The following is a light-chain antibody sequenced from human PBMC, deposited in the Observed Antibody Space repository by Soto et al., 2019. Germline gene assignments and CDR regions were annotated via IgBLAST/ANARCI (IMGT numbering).Light chain of an antibody. V-gene: IGKV3-20*01. CDR1: QSVSSSY. CDR2: GAS. J-gene: IGKJ4*01. Sequence: EVVLTQSPGTLSLSPGERATLSCRADQSVSSSYLAWYQHKPGQAPRLLIYGASIRATGIPDRFSGSGSGTDFTLTISRLEPEDFAVYYCQRFGSSLVTFGGGTKVEIK. CDR3: QRFGSSLVT.